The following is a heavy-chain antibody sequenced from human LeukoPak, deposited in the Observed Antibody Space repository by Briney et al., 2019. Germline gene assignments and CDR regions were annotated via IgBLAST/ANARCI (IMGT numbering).Heavy chain of an antibody. J-gene: IGHJ4*02. D-gene: IGHD3-22*01. CDR3: ARGDSGFDY. Sequence: GGSLRLSCAASGFMFSNFWMHWVRQAPGKGLEWVSFTNNDGTTKEYADSVKGRLTISRDNTRNTVDLQINGLSAEDTAVYYCARGDSGFDYWGQGSLVTVSS. V-gene: IGHV3-74*03. CDR2: TNNDGTTK. CDR1: GFMFSNFW.